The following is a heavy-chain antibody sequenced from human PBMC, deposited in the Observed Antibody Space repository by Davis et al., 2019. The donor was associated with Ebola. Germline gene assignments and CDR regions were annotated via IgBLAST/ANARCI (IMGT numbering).Heavy chain of an antibody. CDR3: AGAGYCSGGSCSLNWFDP. D-gene: IGHD2-15*01. V-gene: IGHV1-69*04. Sequence: AASVKVSCKASGGTFSSYAISWVRQAPGQGLEWMGRIIPILGIANYAQKFQGRVTITADKSTSTAYMELSSLRSEDTAVYYCAGAGYCSGGSCSLNWFDPWGQGTLVTVSS. J-gene: IGHJ5*02. CDR1: GGTFSSYA. CDR2: IIPILGIA.